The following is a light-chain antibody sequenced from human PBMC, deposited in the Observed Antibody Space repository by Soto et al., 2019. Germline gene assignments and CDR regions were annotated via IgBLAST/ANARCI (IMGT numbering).Light chain of an antibody. CDR1: QSVSSSY. J-gene: IGKJ4*01. CDR2: GAS. Sequence: EIVLTQSPGTLSLYPGERATLSCRASQSVSSSYLAWYQQKPGQAPRLLIYGASSRATGIPDRFSGSGSGTGFTLTISRLEPEDFAVYYCQQYGSSPGTFGGGTKVEIK. V-gene: IGKV3-20*01. CDR3: QQYGSSPGT.